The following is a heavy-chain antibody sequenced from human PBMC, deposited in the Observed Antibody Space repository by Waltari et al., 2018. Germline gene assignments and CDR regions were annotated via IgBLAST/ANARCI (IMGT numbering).Heavy chain of an antibody. CDR1: GGSFGGYG. CDR2: IIPMFVRP. V-gene: IGHV1-69*12. J-gene: IGHJ6*02. CDR3: ARHELGISQFYYNMYV. Sequence: HVQLVQSGAEVKKPGSSVKVSCKASGGSFGGYGISWVRQAPGQGLEWMGVIIPMFVRPEYSQKFQDRRTITAEECTNTAYMELKSLSSEDTAIYYCARHELGISQFYYNMYVWGQGTTVTISS. D-gene: IGHD3-16*01.